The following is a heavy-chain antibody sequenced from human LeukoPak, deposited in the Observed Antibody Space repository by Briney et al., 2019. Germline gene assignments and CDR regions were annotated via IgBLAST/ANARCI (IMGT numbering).Heavy chain of an antibody. Sequence: ASVKVSCKASGYTFTSYDINWVRQATGQGLEWMGWMNPNSGNTSYAQKFQGRVTITSDKSISTAYMELSSLRSEDTAVYYCARAGLPRYDILTLYYYYDMDVWGQGTTVTVSS. CDR1: GYTFTSYD. CDR2: MNPNSGNT. D-gene: IGHD3-9*01. CDR3: ARAGLPRYDILTLYYYYDMDV. J-gene: IGHJ6*02. V-gene: IGHV1-8*01.